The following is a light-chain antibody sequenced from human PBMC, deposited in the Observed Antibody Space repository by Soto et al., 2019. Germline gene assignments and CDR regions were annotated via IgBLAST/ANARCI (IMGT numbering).Light chain of an antibody. CDR1: QSVSMY. V-gene: IGKV3-11*01. CDR2: DAS. CDR3: QQRVNWPIT. Sequence: EIVLTQSPATLSLSPGERATLSFRARQSVSMYLAWYQQKPGQAPRLLIYDASNRATGIPARFSGSGSGTDFTLTISSLEPEDFAVYFCQQRVNWPITFGQGTRLEIK. J-gene: IGKJ5*01.